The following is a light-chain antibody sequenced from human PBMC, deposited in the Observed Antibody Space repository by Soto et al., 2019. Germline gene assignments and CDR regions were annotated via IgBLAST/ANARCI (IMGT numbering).Light chain of an antibody. CDR2: KAS. V-gene: IGKV1-5*03. J-gene: IGKJ1*01. CDR3: QHYNSYPEA. Sequence: IHMTQSPSTLSAAVEDRGTITCRARQSISSWLAWYQQKPGKAPKLLIYKASTLKSGVPSRFRGSGSGTEFTLTISSLQTDDFATYYCQHYNSYPEAFGQGTKVDI. CDR1: QSISSW.